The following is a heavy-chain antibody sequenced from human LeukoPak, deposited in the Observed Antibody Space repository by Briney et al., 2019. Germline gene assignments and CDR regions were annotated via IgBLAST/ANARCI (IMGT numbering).Heavy chain of an antibody. V-gene: IGHV3-23*01. Sequence: GGPLRLSCAASGFRLSDYTMTCVRQAPGKGPEWVSAIGGRGDSTYYADSLGGRFTISRDNAKDMLYRQMNSLKVEDTATYYCGKEGGAWGQGTKVTVSS. D-gene: IGHD3-16*01. CDR2: IGGRGDST. CDR3: GKEGGA. CDR1: GFRLSDYT. J-gene: IGHJ5*02.